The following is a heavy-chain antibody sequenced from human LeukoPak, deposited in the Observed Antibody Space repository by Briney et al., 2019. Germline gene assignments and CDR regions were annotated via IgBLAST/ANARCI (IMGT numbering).Heavy chain of an antibody. CDR1: GGSISSSSYY. CDR3: AGYSSSWYLDYFDY. V-gene: IGHV4-39*01. CDR2: IYYSGST. Sequence: SETLSLTCTVSGGSISSSSYYWGWIRQPPGKGLEWIGSIYYSGSTYYNPSLKSRVTISVDTSKNQFSLKLSSVTAADTAVYYCAGYSSSWYLDYFDYWGQGTLVTVSS. D-gene: IGHD6-13*01. J-gene: IGHJ4*02.